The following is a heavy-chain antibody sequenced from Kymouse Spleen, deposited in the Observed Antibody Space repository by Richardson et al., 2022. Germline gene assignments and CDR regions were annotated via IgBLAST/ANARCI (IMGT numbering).Heavy chain of an antibody. CDR3: AREGYSYGGITMVRGVLDY. J-gene: IGHJ4*02. D-gene: IGHD3-10*01. CDR2: IWYDGSNK. V-gene: IGHV3-33*01. CDR1: GFTFSSYG. Sequence: QVQLVESGGGVVQPGRSLRLSCAASGFTFSSYGMHWVRQAPGKGLEWVAVIWYDGSNKYYADSVKGRFTISRDNSKNTLYLQMNSLRAEDTAVYYCAREGYSYGGITMVRGVLDYWGQGTLVTVSS.